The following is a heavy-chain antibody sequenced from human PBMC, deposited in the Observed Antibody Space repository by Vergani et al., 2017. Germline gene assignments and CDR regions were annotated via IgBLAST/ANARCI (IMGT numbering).Heavy chain of an antibody. V-gene: IGHV1-46*02. CDR2: LDPRGGPP. CDR1: GYIFNSYY. Sequence: QVQLVQSGAAVKKPGASVKLSCKSSGYIFNSYYIHWVRQAPGQGLEWMGLLDPRGGPPTYAEKFEGRVTLTSDTSTSTFYMELRSLRSDDTAVYYCVRPGDDCRNMITYFRDYWGQGSLVSVSS. CDR3: VRPGDDCRNMITYFRDY. J-gene: IGHJ4*02. D-gene: IGHD3-16*01.